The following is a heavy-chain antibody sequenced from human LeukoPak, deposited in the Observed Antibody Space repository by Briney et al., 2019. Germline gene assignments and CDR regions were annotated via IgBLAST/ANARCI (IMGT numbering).Heavy chain of an antibody. J-gene: IGHJ4*02. CDR2: MHFSGST. CDR3: ARGFRGASFDY. V-gene: IGHV4-61*01. D-gene: IGHD1-26*01. CDR1: GGSINSSSYY. Sequence: SETLSLTCTVSGGSINSSSYYWSWIRQPPGKGLEWIGYMHFSGSTNYNPSLKSRVTISVDTSKKQFSLKLTSVTAADTAVYYCARGFRGASFDYWGQGTLVTVSS.